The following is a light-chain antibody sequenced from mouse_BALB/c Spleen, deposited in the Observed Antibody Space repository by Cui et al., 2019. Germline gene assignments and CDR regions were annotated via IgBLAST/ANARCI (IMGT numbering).Light chain of an antibody. V-gene: IGKV8-28*01. J-gene: IGKJ5*01. CDR3: QNDHSYPLT. CDR2: GAS. CDR1: QSLLTSGNQKNY. Sequence: DIVMTQSPSSLSMSAGEKVTMSCKSSQSLLTSGNQKNYLAWYQQKPGQPPKLLIYGASTRESGVPDRFTGSGSGTDFTLTISSVQAEDLAVYYCQNDHSYPLTFGAGTKLELK.